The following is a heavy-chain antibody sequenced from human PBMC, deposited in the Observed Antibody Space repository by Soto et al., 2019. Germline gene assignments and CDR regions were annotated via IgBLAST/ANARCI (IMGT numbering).Heavy chain of an antibody. CDR2: IYYSGST. J-gene: IGHJ6*03. V-gene: IGHV4-39*01. Sequence: TSETLSLTCTVSGGSISSSSYYWGWIRQPPGKGLEWIGSIYYSGSTYYNPSLKSRVTISVDTSKNQFSLKLSSVTAADTAVYYCARIKWIQLPAPGGYYYYMDVWGKGTTVTVSS. CDR1: GGSISSSSYY. CDR3: ARIKWIQLPAPGGYYYYMDV. D-gene: IGHD5-18*01.